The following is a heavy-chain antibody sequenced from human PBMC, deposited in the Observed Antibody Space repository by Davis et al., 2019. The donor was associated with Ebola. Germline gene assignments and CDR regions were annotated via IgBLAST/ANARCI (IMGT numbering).Heavy chain of an antibody. CDR2: INPNSGGT. D-gene: IGHD1-1*01. CDR3: ARDLQLERAYFDY. V-gene: IGHV1-2*02. CDR1: GYTFTGYY. J-gene: IGHJ4*02. Sequence: ASVKVSCKASGYTFTGYYIHWVRQAPGQGLEWMGWINPNSGGTNYAQKFQGRVTMTRDTSISTAYMELSRLRSDDTAVYYCARDLQLERAYFDYWGQGTLVTVSS.